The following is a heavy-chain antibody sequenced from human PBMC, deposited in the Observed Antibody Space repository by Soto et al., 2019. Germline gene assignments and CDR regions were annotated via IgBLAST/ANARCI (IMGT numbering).Heavy chain of an antibody. CDR1: GYPFTSYG. J-gene: IGHJ6*02. CDR3: ARGQPFDRNYYYDIDV. CDR2: ISPYNGNT. V-gene: IGHV1-18*03. Sequence: QVHLMQSGAEVKKPGASVKVSCKTSGYPFTSYGIGWVRQAPGQGLEWMAWISPYNGNTYYAQKFQGRVTLTTDTSTNTVYMELRSLRSDDMAVYYCARGQPFDRNYYYDIDVWGQGTTVTVS.